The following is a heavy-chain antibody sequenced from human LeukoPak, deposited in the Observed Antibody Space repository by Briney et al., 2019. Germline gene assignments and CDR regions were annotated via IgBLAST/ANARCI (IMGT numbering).Heavy chain of an antibody. Sequence: GESLKISCKGSGYSFTSYWIGWVRQMPGKGLEWMGIIYPGDSDTRYSPSFQGQVTISADKSISTAYLQWSSLKASDTAMYYCARAPYCGGDRYYYYGMDVWGQGTTVTVSS. CDR1: GYSFTSYW. J-gene: IGHJ6*02. V-gene: IGHV5-51*01. D-gene: IGHD2-21*02. CDR3: ARAPYCGGDRYYYYGMDV. CDR2: IYPGDSDT.